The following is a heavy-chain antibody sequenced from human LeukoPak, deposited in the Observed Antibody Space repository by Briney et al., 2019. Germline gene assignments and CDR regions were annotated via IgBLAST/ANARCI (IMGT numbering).Heavy chain of an antibody. J-gene: IGHJ4*02. Sequence: GESLKISCKGSGYSFTSYWIGWVRQMPGKGLGWMGIIYPGDSDTRYSPSFQGQVTISADKSISTAYLQWSSLKASDTAMYYCARGPYCGGDCYPWYFDYWGQGTLVTVSS. CDR2: IYPGDSDT. CDR3: ARGPYCGGDCYPWYFDY. CDR1: GYSFTSYW. V-gene: IGHV5-51*01. D-gene: IGHD2-21*02.